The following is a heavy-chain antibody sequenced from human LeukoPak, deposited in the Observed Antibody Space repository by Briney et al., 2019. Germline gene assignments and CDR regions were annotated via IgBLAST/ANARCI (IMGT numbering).Heavy chain of an antibody. CDR1: GYTFTAYY. D-gene: IGHD4-23*01. CDR3: VREHGGNSGFDY. Sequence: ASVKVSCKASGYTFTAYYTHWVRQAPGQGLEWMGWINANSGDTNYAQTFQGRVTVTRDTSINTAYVELRGLTSDDTAVYYCVREHGGNSGFDYWGQGTLVTVSS. J-gene: IGHJ4*02. V-gene: IGHV1-2*02. CDR2: INANSGDT.